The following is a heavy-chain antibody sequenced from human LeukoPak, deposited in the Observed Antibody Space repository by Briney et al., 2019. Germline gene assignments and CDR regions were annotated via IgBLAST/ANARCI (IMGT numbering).Heavy chain of an antibody. J-gene: IGHJ6*03. V-gene: IGHV1-46*01. CDR1: GYTFTSYY. D-gene: IGHD2-15*01. CDR3: AGSCSGGSCYSSYYYYYMDV. CDR2: INPSGGST. Sequence: ASVKVSCKASGYTFTSYYMHWVRQAPGQGLEWMGIINPSGGSTSYAQKFQGRVTMTRDTSTSTVYMELSSPRSEDTAVYYCAGSCSGGSCYSSYYYYYMDVWGKGTTVTVSS.